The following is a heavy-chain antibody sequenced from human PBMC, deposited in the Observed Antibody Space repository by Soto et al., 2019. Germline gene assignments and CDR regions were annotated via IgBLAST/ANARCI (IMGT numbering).Heavy chain of an antibody. CDR2: INMDGSST. V-gene: IGHV3-74*01. CDR1: GFSFINDW. Sequence: PGESLKISCAASGFSFINDWMHWVLQAAGKGLEWVSRINMDGSSTNYADSVKGRFTISRDNAKNALYLQMNSLRVDDTAVYYVARGPRGMYNNDYWGKGALVTVAS. J-gene: IGHJ4*02. D-gene: IGHD1-1*01. CDR3: ARGPRGMYNNDY.